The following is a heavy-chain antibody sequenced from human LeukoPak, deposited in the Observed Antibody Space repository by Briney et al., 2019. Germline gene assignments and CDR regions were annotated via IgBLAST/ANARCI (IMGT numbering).Heavy chain of an antibody. CDR2: MSPDSGNT. Sequence: ASVKVSCKASGYTFSSYDINWVRQATGQGLEWMGWMSPDSGNTGYVQKFQGRVITTRDTSISTAYMELSSLTSEDTAVYFCARDRVGVGGNGWENWGQGTLVTVSS. CDR3: ARDRVGVGGNGWEN. V-gene: IGHV1-8*01. J-gene: IGHJ4*02. CDR1: GYTFSSYD. D-gene: IGHD6-19*01.